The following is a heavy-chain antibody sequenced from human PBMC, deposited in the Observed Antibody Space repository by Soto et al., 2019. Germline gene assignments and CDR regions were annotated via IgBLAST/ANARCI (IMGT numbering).Heavy chain of an antibody. CDR2: ISVGGKTI. D-gene: IGHD2-21*01. V-gene: IGHV3-48*02. Sequence: GSLRRSCVASGXRFSRYSIKWVRQAPVKGLEWISVISVGGKTIHYADSVKGRFTVSRDNAENSLYLQMNTLRDAHTAVYYCETEDRTTLSRVMIEWLEPWAQATLVIVSS. J-gene: IGHJ5*02. CDR1: GXRFSRYS. CDR3: ETEDRTTLSRVMIEWLEP.